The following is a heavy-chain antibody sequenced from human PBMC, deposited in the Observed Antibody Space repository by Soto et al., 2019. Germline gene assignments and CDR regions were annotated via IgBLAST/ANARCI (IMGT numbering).Heavy chain of an antibody. V-gene: IGHV3-21*01. D-gene: IGHD3-3*01. CDR3: ARDASHRDHYDFWSGLNSPLDY. J-gene: IGHJ4*02. CDR2: ISSSSSYI. CDR1: GFTFSSYS. Sequence: PGGSLRLSCAASGFTFSSYSMNWVRQAPGKGLEWVSSISSSSSYIYYADSVKGRFTISRDNAKNSLYLQMNSLRAEDTAVYYCARDASHRDHYDFWSGLNSPLDYWGQGTLVTVSS.